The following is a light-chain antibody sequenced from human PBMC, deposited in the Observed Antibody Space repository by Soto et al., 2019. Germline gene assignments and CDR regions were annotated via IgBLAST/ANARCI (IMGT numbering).Light chain of an antibody. CDR1: SSDIGSYHL. J-gene: IGLJ1*01. CDR2: KVS. V-gene: IGLV2-23*02. Sequence: QSALTQPRSVSGSPGQSVTISCTGTSSDIGSYHLVSWYQHHSGKAPKLIIYKVSQWPSGVSDRFSASKSGSTASLTISGLQAEDEADYYCCSYAGSNWGYVFGTGTKLTVL. CDR3: CSYAGSNWGYV.